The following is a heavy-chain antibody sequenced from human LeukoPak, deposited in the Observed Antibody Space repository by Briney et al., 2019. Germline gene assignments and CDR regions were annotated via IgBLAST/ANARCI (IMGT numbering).Heavy chain of an antibody. V-gene: IGHV1-8*03. D-gene: IGHD3-22*01. CDR3: ARDLYYDSSGSPLGI. Sequence: ASVKVSCKASGYTFTSYDINWVRQATGQGLEWMGWMNPNSGNTGYAQKFQGRVTITRNTSISTAYMGLSSLRSEDTAVYYCARDLYYDSSGSPLGIWGQGTMVTVSS. CDR1: GYTFTSYD. J-gene: IGHJ3*02. CDR2: MNPNSGNT.